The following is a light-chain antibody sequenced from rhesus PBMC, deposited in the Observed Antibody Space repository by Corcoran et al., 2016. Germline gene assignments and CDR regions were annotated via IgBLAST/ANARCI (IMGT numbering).Light chain of an antibody. J-gene: IGKJ4*01. CDR3: QQSSNLST. Sequence: ETVVTQSPATLSLSPGERATLSCRASQSVGNYLAWYHPKPGPAPRLLLYGVSRRANGNPDRFRGSGAGTDFTLTISSLEPEDVGVYYCQQSSNLSTFGGGTKVELK. CDR2: GVS. V-gene: IGKV3-24*04. CDR1: QSVGNY.